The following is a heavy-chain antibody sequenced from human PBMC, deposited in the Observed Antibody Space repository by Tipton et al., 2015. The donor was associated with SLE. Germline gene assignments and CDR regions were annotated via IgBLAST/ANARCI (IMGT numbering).Heavy chain of an antibody. CDR2: IYYSGNT. V-gene: IGHV4-59*01. J-gene: IGHJ6*02. Sequence: TLSLTCTVAGDSMDNYYWTWIRQPPGEGLEWIGTIYYSGNTYNNPSLKSPISISIDKSKNQFSLKLSAVIAADTAVSFCARDGKPGIPYEYYAMDVWGQGSTDTVSS. D-gene: IGHD2-2*02. CDR1: GDSMDNYY. CDR3: ARDGKPGIPYEYYAMDV.